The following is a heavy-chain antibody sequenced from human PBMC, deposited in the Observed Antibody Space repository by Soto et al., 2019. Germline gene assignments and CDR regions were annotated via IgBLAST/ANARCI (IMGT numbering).Heavy chain of an antibody. D-gene: IGHD3-22*01. CDR2: IIPIFGTA. J-gene: IGHJ4*02. Sequence: QVQLVQSGAEVKKPGSSVKVSCKASGGTFSSYAISWVRQAPGQGLEWMGGIIPIFGTANYAQKFQGRVTITADESTITAYMELSSLRSEDTAVYYCARVNGLGWLPIRWYYFDYWGQGTLVTVSS. CDR1: GGTFSSYA. V-gene: IGHV1-69*01. CDR3: ARVNGLGWLPIRWYYFDY.